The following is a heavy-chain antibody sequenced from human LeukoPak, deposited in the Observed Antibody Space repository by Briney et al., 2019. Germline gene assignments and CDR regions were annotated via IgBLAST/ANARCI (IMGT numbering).Heavy chain of an antibody. CDR3: ARAGLRFLPEGYYYMDV. V-gene: IGHV3-21*01. D-gene: IGHD3-3*01. CDR1: AFTFSSYA. Sequence: PGGSLRLSCAASAFTFSSYAMSWVRQAPGKGLEWVSSISSSSSYIYYADSVKGRFTISRDNAKNSLYLQMNSLRAEDTAVYYCARAGLRFLPEGYYYMDVWGKGTTVTVSS. J-gene: IGHJ6*03. CDR2: ISSSSSYI.